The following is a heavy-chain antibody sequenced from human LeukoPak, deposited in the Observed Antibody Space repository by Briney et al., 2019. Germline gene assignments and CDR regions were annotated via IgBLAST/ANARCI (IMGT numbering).Heavy chain of an antibody. V-gene: IGHV3-23*01. J-gene: IGHJ5*02. D-gene: IGHD6-6*01. CDR3: AKDPYSSSSGIWFDP. Sequence: ETLSLTCAVYGGSFSGYYWSWIRQPPGKGLEWVSAISGSGGSTYYADSVKGRFTISRDNSKNTLYLQVNSLRAEDTAVYYCAKDPYSSSSGIWFDPWGQGTLVTVSS. CDR1: GGSFSGYY. CDR2: ISGSGGST.